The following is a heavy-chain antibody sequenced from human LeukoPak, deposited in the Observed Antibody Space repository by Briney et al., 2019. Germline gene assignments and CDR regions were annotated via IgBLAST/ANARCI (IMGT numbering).Heavy chain of an antibody. V-gene: IGHV1-2*02. Sequence: ASVKVSCKASGYTFTGYYMHWVRQAPGQGLEWMGWINPNSGGTNYAQKFQGRVTMTRDTSISTAYMELSRLRSDDTAVYYCATDPLYGGNSNDAFDIWGQGTMVTLSS. CDR1: GYTFTGYY. CDR3: ATDPLYGGNSNDAFDI. J-gene: IGHJ3*02. CDR2: INPNSGGT. D-gene: IGHD4-23*01.